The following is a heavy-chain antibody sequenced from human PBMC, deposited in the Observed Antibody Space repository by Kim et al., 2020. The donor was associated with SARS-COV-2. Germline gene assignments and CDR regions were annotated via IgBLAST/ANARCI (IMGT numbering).Heavy chain of an antibody. V-gene: IGHV6-1*01. CDR3: ARDRGLTAAAAYFDY. Sequence: VSVKSRITINPDTSKNQFSLQLNSVTPEDTAVYYCARDRGLTAAAAYFDYWGQGTLVTVSS. D-gene: IGHD6-13*01. J-gene: IGHJ4*02.